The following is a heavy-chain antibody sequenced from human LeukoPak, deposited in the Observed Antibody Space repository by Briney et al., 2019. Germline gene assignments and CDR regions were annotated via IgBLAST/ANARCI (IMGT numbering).Heavy chain of an antibody. V-gene: IGHV3-7*01. J-gene: IGHJ5*02. D-gene: IGHD5-18*01. CDR3: AREMVT. Sequence: GGSLRLSCAASGFTLSSYWMSWVRQAPGKGLEWVANIKQDGSEKYYVDSVKGRFTISRDNAKNSLYLQMNSLRAEDTAVYYCAREMVTCGQGTLVTVSS. CDR1: GFTLSSYW. CDR2: IKQDGSEK.